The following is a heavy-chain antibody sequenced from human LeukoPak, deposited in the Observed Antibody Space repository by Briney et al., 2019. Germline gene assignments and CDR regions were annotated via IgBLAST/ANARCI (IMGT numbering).Heavy chain of an antibody. CDR1: GGSFSGYY. CDR2: INHSGST. Sequence: SETLSLTCAVYGGSFSGYYWSWIRQPPGKGLEWIGEINHSGSTNYNPSLKGRVTISVDTSKNQFSLKLSSVTAADTAVYYCARAPQYYDFWSGYYIFDHWGQGTLVTVSS. J-gene: IGHJ4*02. V-gene: IGHV4-34*01. CDR3: ARAPQYYDFWSGYYIFDH. D-gene: IGHD3-3*01.